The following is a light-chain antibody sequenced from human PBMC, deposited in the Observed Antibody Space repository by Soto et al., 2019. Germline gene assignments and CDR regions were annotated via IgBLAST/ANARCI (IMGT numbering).Light chain of an antibody. CDR1: NSNYNL. J-gene: IGLJ3*02. CDR2: EDI. Sequence: QSVLTQPASVSGSPGQSITISCTGTNSNYNLVSWYQQHPGKAPKLIIYEDIKRPSGISNRFSGSKSGNTASLTISGLQADDEACYYCLSYAGLHTSWVFGGGTKLTVL. V-gene: IGLV2-23*01. CDR3: LSYAGLHTSWV.